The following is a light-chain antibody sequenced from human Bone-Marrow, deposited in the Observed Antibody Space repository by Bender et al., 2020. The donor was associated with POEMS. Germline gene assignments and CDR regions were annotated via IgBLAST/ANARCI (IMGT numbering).Light chain of an antibody. CDR3: SSFAGSDNLVI. CDR1: SSDIGGYNY. J-gene: IGLJ2*01. CDR2: EVS. V-gene: IGLV2-8*01. Sequence: QSALTQPPSASGSPGQSVTISCTGASSDIGGYNYVSWYQQHPGKAPKLLIYEVSKRPSGVPGRFSGSKSANTASLTVSGLQAEDEADYYCSSFAGSDNLVIFGGGTKLTVL.